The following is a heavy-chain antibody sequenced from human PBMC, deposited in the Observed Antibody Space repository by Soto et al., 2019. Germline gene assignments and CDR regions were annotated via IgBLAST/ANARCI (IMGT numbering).Heavy chain of an antibody. CDR3: ARDKGRNYYGSGSYTLDY. V-gene: IGHV1-3*01. Sequence: ASVKVSCKASGYTFTSYAMHWVRQAPGQRLEWMGWINADSGNTKYSQKFQGRVTMTRDTSISTAYMELSRLRSDDAAVYYCARDKGRNYYGSGSYTLDYWGQGTLVTVSS. CDR2: INADSGNT. CDR1: GYTFTSYA. J-gene: IGHJ4*02. D-gene: IGHD3-10*01.